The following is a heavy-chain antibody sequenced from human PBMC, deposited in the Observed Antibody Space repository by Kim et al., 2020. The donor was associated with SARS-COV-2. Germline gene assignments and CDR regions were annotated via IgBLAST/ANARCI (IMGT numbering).Heavy chain of an antibody. CDR1: GGSISSGGYY. Sequence: SETLSLTCTVSGGSISSGGYYWSWIRQHPGKGLEWIGYIYYSGSTYYNPSLKSRVTISVDTSKNQFSLKLSSVTAADTAVYYCARGGNIIVVVPAASVHYYYGMEVWGQGTTVTVSS. CDR2: IYYSGST. V-gene: IGHV4-31*03. J-gene: IGHJ6*02. CDR3: ARGGNIIVVVPAASVHYYYGMEV. D-gene: IGHD2-2*01.